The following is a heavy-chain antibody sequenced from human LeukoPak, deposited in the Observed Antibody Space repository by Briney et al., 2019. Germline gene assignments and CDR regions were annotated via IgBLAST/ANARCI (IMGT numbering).Heavy chain of an antibody. J-gene: IGHJ6*02. V-gene: IGHV1-18*01. Sequence: ASVKVSCKASGYTFSSYGMSWVRQAPGQGLEWMGWISAYNGNTNYAQMLQGRVTMTTDTSTSTAYIELRRLRSDDTAVYYCARASYDSSGYRRGDSSAMDVWGQGTTVTVSS. CDR3: ARASYDSSGYRRGDSSAMDV. CDR1: GYTFSSYG. CDR2: ISAYNGNT. D-gene: IGHD3-22*01.